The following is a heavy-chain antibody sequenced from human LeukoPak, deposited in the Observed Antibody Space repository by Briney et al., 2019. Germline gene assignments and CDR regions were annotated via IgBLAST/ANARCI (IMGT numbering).Heavy chain of an antibody. CDR1: GFIVSSYG. CDR3: ARDWSPVP. Sequence: PGGSLRLSCAASGFIVSSYGMHWVRQAPGKGLEWVAVISYDGSNKYYADSVKGRFTISRDNAKNSLYLQMNSLRAEDTAVYYCARDWSPVPWGQGTLITVSS. CDR2: ISYDGSNK. V-gene: IGHV3-30*03. J-gene: IGHJ5*02. D-gene: IGHD3-3*01.